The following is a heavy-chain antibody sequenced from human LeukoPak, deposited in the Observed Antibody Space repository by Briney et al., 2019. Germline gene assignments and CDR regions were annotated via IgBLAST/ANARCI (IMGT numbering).Heavy chain of an antibody. CDR3: ARTVMGFHEAWYFDL. Sequence: SETLSLTCTVSGGSISSYYWSWIRQPPGKGLEWIGYIYYSGSTNYNPSLKSRVTISVDTSKNQFSLKLSSVTAADTAVYYCARTVMGFHEAWYFDLWGRGTLVTVSS. J-gene: IGHJ2*01. D-gene: IGHD1-26*01. CDR1: GGSISSYY. CDR2: IYYSGST. V-gene: IGHV4-59*08.